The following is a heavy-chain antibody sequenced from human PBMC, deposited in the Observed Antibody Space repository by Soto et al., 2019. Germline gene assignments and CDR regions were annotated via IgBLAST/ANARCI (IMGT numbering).Heavy chain of an antibody. J-gene: IGHJ4*02. CDR2: ISNDGGKK. CDR1: GFTFSSYG. Sequence: QVQLVESGGGVVQPGRSLRLSCAGSGFTFSSYGMHWVRQAPGKGLEWMASISNDGGKKYYADSVKGRFTISRDNSKNTLYLQMNSLRTEDTALYYCASEYRFAYGPYFDHWGQGTLVTVSS. V-gene: IGHV3-30*03. D-gene: IGHD3-16*01. CDR3: ASEYRFAYGPYFDH.